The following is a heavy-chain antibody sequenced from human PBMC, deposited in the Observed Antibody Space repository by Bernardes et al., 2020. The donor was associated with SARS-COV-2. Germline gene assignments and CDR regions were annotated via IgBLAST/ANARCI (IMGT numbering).Heavy chain of an antibody. J-gene: IGHJ4*02. Sequence: GGSLRLSCTASGFTFSSSAMHWVRQAPGKGPEWVAVISNDGSIKYYTDSVKGRFTISRDNSKNTLYLLMNSLRTDDTAVYYCTRGLDLELITWFDYWGQGTLVTVSS. D-gene: IGHD1-7*01. CDR3: TRGLDLELITWFDY. CDR1: GFTFSSSA. CDR2: ISNDGSIK. V-gene: IGHV3-30-3*01.